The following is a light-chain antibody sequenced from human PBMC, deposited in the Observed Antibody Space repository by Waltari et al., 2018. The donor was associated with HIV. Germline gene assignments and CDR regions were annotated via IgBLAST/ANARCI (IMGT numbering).Light chain of an antibody. Sequence: QSVLTQPPSVSAAPGQKVTISCSGSSSNIGTNYVSWYNQLPGTAPKLLIYDNNKRPSGIPDRFSGSKSGTAATLGITGLQTGDEADYYCGTWDSSLSAGVFGGGTKLTVL. J-gene: IGLJ3*02. CDR3: GTWDSSLSAGV. CDR1: SSNIGTNY. V-gene: IGLV1-51*01. CDR2: DNN.